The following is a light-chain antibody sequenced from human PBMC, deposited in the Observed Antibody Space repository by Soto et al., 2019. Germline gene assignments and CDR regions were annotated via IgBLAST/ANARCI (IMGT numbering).Light chain of an antibody. V-gene: IGKV1-39*01. J-gene: IGKJ3*01. Sequence: DIQMTQSPSSLSASIGDRVTITCRASQSIAMYLNWYQQKPGKAPNLLIFGASSLRSGAPSRFSAGESGTDFTLTISSLQPEDVATYYCQQSYRTLPTFGPGTKVEIK. CDR3: QQSYRTLPT. CDR2: GAS. CDR1: QSIAMY.